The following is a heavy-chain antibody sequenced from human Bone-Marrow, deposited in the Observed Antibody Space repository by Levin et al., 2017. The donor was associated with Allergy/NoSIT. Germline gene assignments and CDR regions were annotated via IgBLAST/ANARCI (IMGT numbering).Heavy chain of an antibody. V-gene: IGHV1-3*01. CDR3: ARDRKYADS. Sequence: GESLKISCKASGYTFTNYALHWVRQAPGQSLEWVGWINGGTGNTKYSQKFQGRVTLTRDTSASTAYMELSGLKSEDTAVYYCARDRKYADSWGQGTLVTVSS. D-gene: IGHD2-2*01. CDR1: GYTFTNYA. J-gene: IGHJ4*02. CDR2: INGGTGNT.